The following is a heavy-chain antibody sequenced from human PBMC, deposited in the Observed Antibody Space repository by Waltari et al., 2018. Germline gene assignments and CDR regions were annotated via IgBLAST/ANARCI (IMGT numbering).Heavy chain of an antibody. CDR1: GFRFNAYT. Sequence: EVQLVESGGGLVKPGGSLRLSLAASGFRFNAYTMNWVRQTPGKGLEWVSSIGSSSTYTYYADSVKGRFTISRDNAANSLYLEMNALRPDDTGVYYCASHPEDFYYYMDVWGKGTTVTVSS. CDR2: IGSSSTYT. CDR3: ASHPEDFYYYMDV. V-gene: IGHV3-21*06. J-gene: IGHJ6*03.